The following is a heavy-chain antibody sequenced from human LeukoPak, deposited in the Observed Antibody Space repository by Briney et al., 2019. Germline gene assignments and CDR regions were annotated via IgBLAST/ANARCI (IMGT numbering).Heavy chain of an antibody. J-gene: IGHJ3*02. CDR1: GFAFDTQY. CDR2: IKEDGSFK. Sequence: GGSLRLSCTASGFAFDTQYMAWVRQGPGKGLEWVANIKEDGSFKNYVDSVKGRFTISRDNAKNSLYLEMNSLRAEDTALYYCVRDSTIEHNNRWYDGLDIWGQGTMVTVSS. V-gene: IGHV3-7*03. CDR3: VRDSTIEHNNRWYDGLDI. D-gene: IGHD2-15*01.